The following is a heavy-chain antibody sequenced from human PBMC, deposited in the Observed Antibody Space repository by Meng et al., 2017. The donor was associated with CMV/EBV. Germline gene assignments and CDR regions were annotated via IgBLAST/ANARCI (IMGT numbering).Heavy chain of an antibody. J-gene: IGHJ6*02. CDR3: ARSHSSSYDYYYYGMDV. V-gene: IGHV1-2*04. CDR2: INPNSGGT. Sequence: ASVKVSCKASGYTFTGYYMHWVRQAPGQGPEWMGWINPNSGGTNYAEKFQGWVTMTRDTSISTAYMELSRLRSDDTAVDCCARSHSSSYDYYYYGMDVWGQGTTVTVSS. D-gene: IGHD6-6*01. CDR1: GYTFTGYY.